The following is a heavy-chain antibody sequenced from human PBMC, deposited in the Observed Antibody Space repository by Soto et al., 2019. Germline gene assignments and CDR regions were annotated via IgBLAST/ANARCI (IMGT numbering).Heavy chain of an antibody. V-gene: IGHV5-51*01. J-gene: IGHJ6*03. CDR2: IYPGDSDT. Sequence: GESLKISCKGSGYSFTSYWIGWVRQMPGKGLEWMGIIYPGDSDTRYSPSFQGQVTISADKSISTAYLQWSSLKASDTAMYYCARHTWGGDYVVSNYYYMDVWGKGTTVTVSS. D-gene: IGHD4-17*01. CDR3: ARHTWGGDYVVSNYYYMDV. CDR1: GYSFTSYW.